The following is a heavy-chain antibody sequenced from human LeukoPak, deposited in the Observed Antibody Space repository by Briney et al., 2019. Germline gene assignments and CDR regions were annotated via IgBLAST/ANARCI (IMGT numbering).Heavy chain of an antibody. Sequence: ASVKVSCKASGYTFTSYGISWVRQAPGQGLEWMGWISAYNGNTNYAQKLQGRVTMTTDTSTSTAYMELRSLRSDDTAAYYCARESAVGQPDYYYYYGMDVWGQGTTVTVSS. D-gene: IGHD1-1*01. V-gene: IGHV1-18*01. CDR2: ISAYNGNT. CDR1: GYTFTSYG. J-gene: IGHJ6*02. CDR3: ARESAVGQPDYYYYYGMDV.